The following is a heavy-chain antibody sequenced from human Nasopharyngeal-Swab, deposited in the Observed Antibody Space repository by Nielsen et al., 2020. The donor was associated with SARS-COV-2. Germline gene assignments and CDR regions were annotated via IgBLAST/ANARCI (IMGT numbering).Heavy chain of an antibody. CDR1: GGSIRSSNSY. CDR3: ARPIAAAATEDY. D-gene: IGHD6-13*01. V-gene: IGHV4-39*01. J-gene: IGHJ4*02. CDR2: ISYSGST. Sequence: SETLSLTCIVSGGSIRSSNSYWGWIRQPPGKGLEWIASISYSGSTYYKPFLKSRVTIPVDTSKNLFSLKLTSVTAADTAVYYCARPIAAAATEDYWGQGTLVTVSS.